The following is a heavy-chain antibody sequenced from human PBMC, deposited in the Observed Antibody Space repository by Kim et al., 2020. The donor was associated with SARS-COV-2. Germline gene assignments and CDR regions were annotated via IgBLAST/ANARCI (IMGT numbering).Heavy chain of an antibody. V-gene: IGHV1-69*13. J-gene: IGHJ3*02. CDR2: IIPIFAAA. D-gene: IGHD1-26*01. CDR3: ARGRVEMATIDAFDI. CDR1: GGTFSNYR. Sequence: SVKVSCRTSGGTFSNYRITWVRQAPGQGLEWMGGIIPIFAAANFAQKFQGRVTITADESTSTAYMELSSLRSEDTAVYYCARGRVEMATIDAFDIWGQGTMVTVSS.